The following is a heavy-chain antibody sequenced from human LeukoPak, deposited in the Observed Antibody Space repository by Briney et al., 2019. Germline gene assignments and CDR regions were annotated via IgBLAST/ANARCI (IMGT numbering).Heavy chain of an antibody. CDR1: GGSISKYY. CDR2: IYYSEST. CDR3: ARAGSGWSFDY. J-gene: IGHJ4*02. V-gene: IGHV4-59*01. D-gene: IGHD6-19*01. Sequence: PSETLSLTCTVSGGSISKYYWSWIRQPPGKGLEWIGYIYYSESTNYNPSLKSRVTISVDTSKNQFSLNLRSVTAADTAVYYCARAGSGWSFDYWGQGTLVTVSS.